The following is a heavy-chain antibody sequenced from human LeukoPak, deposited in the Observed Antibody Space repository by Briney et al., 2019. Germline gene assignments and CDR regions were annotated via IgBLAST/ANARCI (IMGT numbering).Heavy chain of an antibody. Sequence: GGSLRLSCAASGFTFSSYDMNWVRQAPGKGLEWVSYIRSSGNTIYYADSMKGRFTISRDNVKNALFLQMNSLRADDTAVYYCARGFGLAYNWFNPWGQGTLVTVSS. CDR2: IRSSGNTI. V-gene: IGHV3-48*03. J-gene: IGHJ5*02. CDR1: GFTFSSYD. D-gene: IGHD3/OR15-3a*01. CDR3: ARGFGLAYNWFNP.